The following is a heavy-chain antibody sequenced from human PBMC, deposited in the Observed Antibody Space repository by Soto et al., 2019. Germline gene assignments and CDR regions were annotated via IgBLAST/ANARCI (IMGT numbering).Heavy chain of an antibody. Sequence: GGSLRLSCAASGFTFSSYAMHWVRQAPGKGLEWVAVISYDGSNKYYADSVKGRFTISRDNSKNTLYLQMNSLRAEDTAVYYCARHLDYWDQGTLVTVSS. CDR2: ISYDGSNK. CDR3: ARHLDY. V-gene: IGHV3-30*04. CDR1: GFTFSSYA. J-gene: IGHJ4*02.